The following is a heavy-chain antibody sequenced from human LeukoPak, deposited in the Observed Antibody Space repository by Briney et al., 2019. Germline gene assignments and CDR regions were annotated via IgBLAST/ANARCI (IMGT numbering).Heavy chain of an antibody. CDR2: INTNTGNP. CDR1: GYTFTSYG. CDR3: ARDPGGEQLVEYYFDY. J-gene: IGHJ4*02. D-gene: IGHD6-6*01. V-gene: IGHV7-4-1*02. Sequence: ASVKVSCKASGYTFTSYGISWVRQAPGQGLEWMGWINTNTGNPTYAQGFTGRFVFSLDTSVSTAYLQISSLKAEDTAVYYCARDPGGEQLVEYYFDYWGQGTLVTVSS.